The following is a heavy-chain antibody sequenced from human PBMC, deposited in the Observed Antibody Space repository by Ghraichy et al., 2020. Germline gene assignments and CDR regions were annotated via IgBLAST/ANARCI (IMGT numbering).Heavy chain of an antibody. CDR2: ISGSGAST. V-gene: IGHV3-23*01. D-gene: IGHD7-27*01. CDR1: GLTFSSYV. Sequence: GGSLRLSCAASGLTFSSYVMSWVRQAPGMGLEWVSSISGSGASTYYADSVKGRFTISRDTSKNTLYLQMNSLRAEDTAVYYYAIPPRANWGSYYWGQGTLVTVSS. J-gene: IGHJ4*02. CDR3: AIPPRANWGSYY.